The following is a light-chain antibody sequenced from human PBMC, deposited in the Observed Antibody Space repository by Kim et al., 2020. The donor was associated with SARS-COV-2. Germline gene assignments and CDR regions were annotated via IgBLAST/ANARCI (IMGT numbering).Light chain of an antibody. CDR1: QDINIY. CDR3: QQTYSTAYT. Sequence: DIQMTQSPSSLSASVGDRVTITCRASQDINIYLSWFQHKPGKAPNLLIYAASSLQSGVPSRFSGSGSETDFTLTISSLQPEDFATDYCQQTYSTAYTFGQGTKLEI. J-gene: IGKJ2*01. CDR2: AAS. V-gene: IGKV1-39*01.